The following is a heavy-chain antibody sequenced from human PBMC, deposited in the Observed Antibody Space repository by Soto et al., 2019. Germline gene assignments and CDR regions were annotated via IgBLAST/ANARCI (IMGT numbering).Heavy chain of an antibody. CDR1: EATSASNP. J-gene: IGHJ3*02. Sequence: QVQLVQPGAEVRKPGSSGRSSGKPPEATSASNPISWGRRPPGQGLEWLGRIIPILGIANYAQKFQGRVTITADKSTSTAYMELSSLRSEDTAVYYCAGSTGTTPDAFDIWGQGTMVTVSS. D-gene: IGHD1-1*01. CDR3: AGSTGTTPDAFDI. CDR2: IIPILGIA. V-gene: IGHV1-69*02.